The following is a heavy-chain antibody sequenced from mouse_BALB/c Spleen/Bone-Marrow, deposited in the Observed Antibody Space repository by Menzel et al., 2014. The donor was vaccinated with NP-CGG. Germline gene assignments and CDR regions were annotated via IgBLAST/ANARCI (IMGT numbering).Heavy chain of an antibody. D-gene: IGHD2-2*01. J-gene: IGHJ4*01. CDR1: GFAFSGYD. Sequence: EVQGVESGGGLVKPGGSLKLSCAASGFAFSGYDTSWVRRTPEKRLEWVAYISSGGINTYYPDSVKGRFTISRDNAKNTLYLQMNSLKSEDTAMYYCARQRGYPYAMDYWGQGTSVTVSS. CDR2: ISSGGINT. CDR3: ARQRGYPYAMDY. V-gene: IGHV5-12-1*01.